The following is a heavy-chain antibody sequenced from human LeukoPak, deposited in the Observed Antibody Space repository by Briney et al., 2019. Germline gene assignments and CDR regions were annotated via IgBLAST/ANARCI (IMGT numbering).Heavy chain of an antibody. CDR1: GGTFSSYA. CDR3: ARDSKVYYDSSGYYRDAFDI. V-gene: IGHV1-69*13. D-gene: IGHD3-22*01. CDR2: IIPIFGTA. Sequence: SVKVSCKASGGTFSSYAISWVRQAPGQGLEWMGGIIPIFGTANYAQKFQGRVTITADESTSTAYMELSSLRSEDTAVYYCARDSKVYYDSSGYYRDAFDIWGQGTMVTVSS. J-gene: IGHJ3*02.